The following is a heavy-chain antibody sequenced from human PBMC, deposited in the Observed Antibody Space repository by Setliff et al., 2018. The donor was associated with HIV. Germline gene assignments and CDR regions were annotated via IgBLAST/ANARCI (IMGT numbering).Heavy chain of an antibody. D-gene: IGHD2-8*01. CDR2: IHPGDSDV. CDR3: ASPGYCTSPDCMNVFNF. J-gene: IGHJ3*01. Sequence: PGESLKISCKGSGYRFSSYWIGWVRQMPGKGLEWMGIIHPGDSDVKYSPSFQSQVTISAVKSISTAYVQWSSLEASDTAMYYCASPGYCTSPDCMNVFNFWGHGTMVTVSS. V-gene: IGHV5-51*01. CDR1: GYRFSSYW.